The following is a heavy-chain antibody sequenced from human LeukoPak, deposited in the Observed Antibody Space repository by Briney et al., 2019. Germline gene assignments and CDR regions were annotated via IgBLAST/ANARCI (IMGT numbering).Heavy chain of an antibody. CDR2: IYSDGST. Sequence: GGSLRLSCAVSGFTVSSNYITWVRQAPGKGLQWVSVIYSDGSTYYADSVKGRFTISRDNSKNTVYLQMNSLRAEDTAVYYCASSLLATMGPLFYWGLGALVTVSS. D-gene: IGHD5-24*01. CDR1: GFTVSSNY. J-gene: IGHJ4*02. V-gene: IGHV3-53*01. CDR3: ASSLLATMGPLFY.